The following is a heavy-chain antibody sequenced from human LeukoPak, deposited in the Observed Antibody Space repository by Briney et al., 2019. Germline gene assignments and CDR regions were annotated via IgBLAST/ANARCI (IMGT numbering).Heavy chain of an antibody. Sequence: PSETLSLTCTVSGGSISSYYWSWIRQPPGKGLEWIGYIYYSGSTNYNPSLKSRVTISVDTSKNQFSLKLSSVTAADTAVYYCARQEALKIAVAGYFDYWGQGTLVTVSS. V-gene: IGHV4-59*08. CDR3: ARQEALKIAVAGYFDY. D-gene: IGHD6-19*01. CDR2: IYYSGST. CDR1: GGSISSYY. J-gene: IGHJ4*02.